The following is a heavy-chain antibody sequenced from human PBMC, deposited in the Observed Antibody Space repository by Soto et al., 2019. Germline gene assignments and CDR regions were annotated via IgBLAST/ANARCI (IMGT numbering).Heavy chain of an antibody. CDR1: GYTFTRYG. J-gene: IGHJ3*02. V-gene: IGHV1-18*01. CDR2: ISAYNGNT. D-gene: IGHD6-19*01. Sequence: ASVKVSCKASGYTFTRYGISWVRQAPGQGLEWMGWISAYNGNTNYAQKLQGRVTMTTDTSTSTAYMELRSLRSDDTAVYYCARGASSGWYRGAFDIWGQGTMVTVSS. CDR3: ARGASSGWYRGAFDI.